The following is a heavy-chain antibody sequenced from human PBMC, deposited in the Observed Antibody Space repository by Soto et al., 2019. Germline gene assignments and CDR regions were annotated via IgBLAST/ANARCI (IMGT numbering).Heavy chain of an antibody. J-gene: IGHJ4*02. D-gene: IGHD2-8*01. CDR2: IYYSGST. CDR3: ARVVPGILIDY. CDR1: GGSISSGDYY. Sequence: SETLSLTCTVSGGSISSGDYYWSWIRQPPGKGLEWIGYIYYSGSTYYNPSLKSRVTISVDTSKNQFSLKLSSATAADTAVYYCARVVPGILIDYWGQGTLVTVSS. V-gene: IGHV4-30-4*01.